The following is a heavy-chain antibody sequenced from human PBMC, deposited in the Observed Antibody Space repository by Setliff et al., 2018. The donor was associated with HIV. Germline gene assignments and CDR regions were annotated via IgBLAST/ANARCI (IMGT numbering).Heavy chain of an antibody. CDR2: IYTTGST. Sequence: PSETLSLTCPVSGDSTSSYYWSWIRQPPGKGLEWIGYIYTTGSTNYNPSLKSRVTISLDTSKNQLSLKLSSVTAADTAVYYCAQYYYDTSGQPFDYWGQGTLVTVSS. CDR3: AQYYYDTSGQPFDY. J-gene: IGHJ4*02. CDR1: GDSTSSYY. V-gene: IGHV4-4*09. D-gene: IGHD3-22*01.